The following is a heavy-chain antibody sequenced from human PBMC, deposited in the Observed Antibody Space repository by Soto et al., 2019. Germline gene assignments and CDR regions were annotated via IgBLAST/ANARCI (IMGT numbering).Heavy chain of an antibody. V-gene: IGHV4-39*01. CDR3: ARPVRAAAGTIWFDP. Sequence: ASETLSLTCTVSGGSISSSSYYWGWIRQPPGKGLEWIGSIYYSGSTYYNPSLKSRVTISVDTSKNQFSLKLSSVTAADTAVYYCARPVRAAAGTIWFDPWGQGTLVTVSS. CDR1: GGSISSSSYY. CDR2: IYYSGST. D-gene: IGHD6-13*01. J-gene: IGHJ5*02.